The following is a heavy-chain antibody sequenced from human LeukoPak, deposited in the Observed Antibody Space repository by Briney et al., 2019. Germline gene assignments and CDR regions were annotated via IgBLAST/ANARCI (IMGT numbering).Heavy chain of an antibody. CDR2: IGTSGITI. D-gene: IGHD2-15*01. J-gene: IGHJ6*03. Sequence: GGSLRLSCAASGFTFSSYEMNWVRQAPGKGLEWVSYIGTSGITIYYADSMKGRFTISRDNARNSLYLQMNSLRAEDTSVYYCARAPPGGCSGGNCYHSYYYMAVWGKGTTVTVSS. CDR3: ARAPPGGCSGGNCYHSYYYMAV. V-gene: IGHV3-48*03. CDR1: GFTFSSYE.